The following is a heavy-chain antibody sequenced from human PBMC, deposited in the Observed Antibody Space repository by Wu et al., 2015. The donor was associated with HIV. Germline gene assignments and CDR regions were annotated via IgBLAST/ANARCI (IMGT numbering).Heavy chain of an antibody. CDR2: INHSGST. D-gene: IGHD3-22*01. CDR3: ARERYDSSGYYRFGMDV. CDR1: GGSFSGYY. Sequence: QVQLQQWGAGLLKPSETLSLTCAVYGGSFSGYYWSWIRQPPGKGLEWIGEINHSGSTKYNPSLKSRVTISIDTSKNQFSLKLSSVTAADTAVYYCARERYDSSGYYRFGMDVWGQGDHGHRLL. J-gene: IGHJ6*02. V-gene: IGHV4-34*01.